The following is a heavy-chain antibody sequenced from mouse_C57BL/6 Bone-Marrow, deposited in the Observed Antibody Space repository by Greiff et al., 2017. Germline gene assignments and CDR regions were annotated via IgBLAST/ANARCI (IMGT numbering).Heavy chain of an antibody. J-gene: IGHJ2*01. Sequence: VQLQQPGAELVRPGSSVKLSCKASGYTFTSYWMHWVKQRPIQGLEWIGNIDPSDSETHYNQKFKDKATLTVDKSSSTAYMQLSSLTSEDSAVYYCARHRYDYPYYFDYWGQGTTLTVSS. D-gene: IGHD2-4*01. V-gene: IGHV1-52*01. CDR3: ARHRYDYPYYFDY. CDR2: IDPSDSET. CDR1: GYTFTSYW.